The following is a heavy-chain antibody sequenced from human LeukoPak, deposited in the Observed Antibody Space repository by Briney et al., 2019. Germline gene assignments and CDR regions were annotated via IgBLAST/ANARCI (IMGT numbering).Heavy chain of an antibody. D-gene: IGHD2-8*01. CDR3: ARHSAPRYCSNGVCYSYYFMDV. CDR1: GYSFSSYW. Sequence: GESLKISCKGSGYSFSSYWLGWVRQMPGKGLEWMGIIYPGDSDTRYNPSFQGQVTISADKSISTAYLQWSSLKASDTAMYFCARHSAPRYCSNGVCYSYYFMDVWGKGTTVTVSS. J-gene: IGHJ6*03. V-gene: IGHV5-51*01. CDR2: IYPGDSDT.